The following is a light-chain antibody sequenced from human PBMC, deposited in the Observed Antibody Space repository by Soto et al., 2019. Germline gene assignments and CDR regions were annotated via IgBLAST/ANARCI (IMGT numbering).Light chain of an antibody. V-gene: IGKV1-5*01. J-gene: IGKJ2*01. CDR1: QSISTW. Sequence: DIPMTQSPSTLSASVGDRVTITCRASQSISTWLAWYQQKPGRAPELLIYDVSSLQSGVPSRFSGSGSGTEFTLTISSLQPDDFAPYYCQQYNSYSYTFGQGTKLEIK. CDR2: DVS. CDR3: QQYNSYSYT.